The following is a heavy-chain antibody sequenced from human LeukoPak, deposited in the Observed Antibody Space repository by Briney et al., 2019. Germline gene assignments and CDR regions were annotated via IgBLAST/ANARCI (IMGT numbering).Heavy chain of an antibody. CDR2: ISHSGTT. CDR1: GGSISSYS. CDR3: ARATFGDFWSGYGY. D-gene: IGHD3-3*01. J-gene: IGHJ4*02. Sequence: SETLSLTCIVSGGSISSYSWNWIRQSPGKGLEWVGYISHSGTTSYNSSLKSRVTISVDTSKNQFSLKLSSVTAADTAVYYCARATFGDFWSGYGYWGQGTLVTVSS. V-gene: IGHV4-59*01.